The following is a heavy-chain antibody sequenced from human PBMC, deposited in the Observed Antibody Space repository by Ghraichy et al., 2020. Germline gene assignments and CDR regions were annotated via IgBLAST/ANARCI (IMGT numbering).Heavy chain of an antibody. V-gene: IGHV4-30-4*01. Sequence: SETLSLTCTVSGGSISSGDYYWSWIRQPPGKGLEWIGYIYYSGSTYYNPSLKSRVTISVDTSKNQFSLKLSSVTAADTAVYYCARDKIEEDDAFDIWGQGTMVTVSS. CDR1: GGSISSGDYY. CDR3: ARDKIEEDDAFDI. CDR2: IYYSGST. J-gene: IGHJ3*02.